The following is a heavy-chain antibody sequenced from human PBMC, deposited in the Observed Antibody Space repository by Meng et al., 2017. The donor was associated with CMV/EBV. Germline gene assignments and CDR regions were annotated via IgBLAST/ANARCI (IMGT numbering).Heavy chain of an antibody. J-gene: IGHJ5*02. Sequence: SVKVSCKASGGTFSSYAISWVRQAPGQGLEWMGGIIPIFGTANYAQKFQGRVTITTDESTSTAYMELGSLRSEDTAVYYCARDQYEVYSSGWFTSYNWFDPWGQGTLVTVSS. CDR3: ARDQYEVYSSGWFTSYNWFDP. CDR2: IIPIFGTA. V-gene: IGHV1-69*05. CDR1: GGTFSSYA. D-gene: IGHD6-19*01.